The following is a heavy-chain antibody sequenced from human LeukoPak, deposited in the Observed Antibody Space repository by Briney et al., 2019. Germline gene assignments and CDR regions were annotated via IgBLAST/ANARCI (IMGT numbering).Heavy chain of an antibody. V-gene: IGHV1-69-2*01. CDR1: GHTFTDYY. J-gene: IGHJ6*03. Sequence: ASVKISCKXSGHTFTDYYMHWVQQAPGKGLEWMGLVDPEDGETIYAEKFQGRVTITADTSTDTAYMELSSLRSEDTAVYYCATVRKYSSSWYKSYYYYIDVWGKGTTVTVSS. D-gene: IGHD6-13*01. CDR2: VDPEDGET. CDR3: ATVRKYSSSWYKSYYYYIDV.